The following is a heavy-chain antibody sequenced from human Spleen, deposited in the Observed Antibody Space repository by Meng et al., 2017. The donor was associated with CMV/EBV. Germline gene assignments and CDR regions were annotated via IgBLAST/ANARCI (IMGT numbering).Heavy chain of an antibody. CDR1: GCTFTDYY. CDR2: INPSGGRT. V-gene: IGHV1-46*01. CDR3: ARDRATTSSDAYFDF. D-gene: IGHD6-6*01. Sequence: SGCTFTDYYIHWVRQAPGQGLEWMGWINPSGGRTNVAQRFRGRVTITADTSTSTVYMQLTSLRSDDTAVYYCARDRATTSSDAYFDFWGQGSLVTVSS. J-gene: IGHJ4*02.